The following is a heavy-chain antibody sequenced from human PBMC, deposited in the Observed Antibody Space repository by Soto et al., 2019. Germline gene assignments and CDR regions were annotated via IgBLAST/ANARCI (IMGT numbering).Heavy chain of an antibody. CDR2: IWFDGNNQ. Sequence: QVQLVESGGGVVQPGRSLRLSCAASGFTFSNYGMHWVRQAPGKGLEWVAVIWFDGNNQYYADSVKGRFTISRDNSKNTLYLQVNSLRAEDTAEYYCASPGAATIQYYYHGMDVWGQGTTVTVSS. J-gene: IGHJ6*02. D-gene: IGHD7-27*01. CDR3: ASPGAATIQYYYHGMDV. V-gene: IGHV3-33*01. CDR1: GFTFSNYG.